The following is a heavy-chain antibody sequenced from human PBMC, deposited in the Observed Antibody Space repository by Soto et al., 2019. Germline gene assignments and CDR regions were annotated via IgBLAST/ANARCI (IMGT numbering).Heavy chain of an antibody. Sequence: AGSLRLSCAASGFTFSSYWMSWVRQAPGKGLELVANINQDGSGNYYVDSVHGRFTISRDNAKNTLYLQMNSPRAADTDVYYWAREVRDGYNGGYVDYYYYGMDVWGQGTTVTVSS. CDR2: INQDGSGN. D-gene: IGHD1-1*01. CDR1: GFTFSSYW. V-gene: IGHV3-7*03. CDR3: AREVRDGYNGGYVDYYYYGMDV. J-gene: IGHJ6*02.